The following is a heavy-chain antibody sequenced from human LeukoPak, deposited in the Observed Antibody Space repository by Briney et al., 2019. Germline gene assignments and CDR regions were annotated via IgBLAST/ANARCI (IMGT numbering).Heavy chain of an antibody. D-gene: IGHD3-10*01. CDR2: INPSGGST. Sequence: ASVKVSCKASGYTFTGYYMHWVRQAPGQGLERMGIINPSGGSTSYAQKFQGRATMTRDTSTSTVYMELSSLRSEDTAVYYCARAQAQAYGSGSYYIPVISGSDYWGQGTLVTVSS. CDR1: GYTFTGYY. V-gene: IGHV1-46*01. J-gene: IGHJ4*02. CDR3: ARAQAQAYGSGSYYIPVISGSDY.